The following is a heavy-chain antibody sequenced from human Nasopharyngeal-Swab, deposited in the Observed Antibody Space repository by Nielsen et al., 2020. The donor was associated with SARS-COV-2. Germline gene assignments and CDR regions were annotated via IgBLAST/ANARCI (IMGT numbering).Heavy chain of an antibody. J-gene: IGHJ6*02. CDR3: VGSSWYGDYYYYYGMDV. Sequence: SETLSLTCTVPGGSISSSSYYWGWIRQPPGKGLEWIGSIYYSGSTYYNPSLKSRVTISVDTSKNQFSLKRSSVTAADTAVYYCVGSSWYGDYYYYYGMDVWGQGTTVTVSS. V-gene: IGHV4-39*07. D-gene: IGHD6-13*01. CDR2: IYYSGST. CDR1: GGSISSSSYY.